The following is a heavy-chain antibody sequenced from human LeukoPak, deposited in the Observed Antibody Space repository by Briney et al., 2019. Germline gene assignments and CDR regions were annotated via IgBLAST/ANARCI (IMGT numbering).Heavy chain of an antibody. CDR2: ISGSGGST. CDR1: GFTFSSYA. D-gene: IGHD1-14*01. Sequence: GGSLRLSCAASGFTFSSYAMSWVRQAPGKGLEWVSAISGSGGSTYYADSVKGRFTISRDNSKNTLFLQTSSLKTEDTAVFYCAKDLKTDTPAYYYYYYGMDVWGQGTTVTVSS. J-gene: IGHJ6*02. V-gene: IGHV3-23*01. CDR3: AKDLKTDTPAYYYYYYGMDV.